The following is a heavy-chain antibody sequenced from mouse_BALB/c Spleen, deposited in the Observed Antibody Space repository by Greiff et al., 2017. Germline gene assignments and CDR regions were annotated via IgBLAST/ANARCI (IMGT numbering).Heavy chain of an antibody. CDR3: ARGGVRGYAMDY. Sequence: QVQLKQSGAELVRPGSSVKISCKASGYAFSSYWMNWVKQRPGQGLEWIGQIYPGDGDTNYNGKFKGKATLTADKSSSTAYMQLSSLTSEDSAVYFCARGGVRGYAMDYWGQGTSVTVSS. CDR1: GYAFSSYW. CDR2: IYPGDGDT. J-gene: IGHJ4*01. V-gene: IGHV1-80*01.